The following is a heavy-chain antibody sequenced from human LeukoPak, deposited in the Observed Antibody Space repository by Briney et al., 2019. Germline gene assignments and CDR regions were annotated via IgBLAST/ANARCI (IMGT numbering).Heavy chain of an antibody. V-gene: IGHV1-8*01. CDR2: MNPKSGNT. CDR1: GYIFTSND. CDR3: VRSQYSSGWYGNYYYYGMDV. D-gene: IGHD6-19*01. J-gene: IGHJ6*02. Sequence: ASVKVSCKASGYIFTSNDINWVRQATGQGFEWMGWMNPKSGNTGYAQKFQGRVTMTRNTSLTTAYMELSSLLSEDTAVYYCVRSQYSSGWYGNYYYYGMDVWGQGTTVTVSS.